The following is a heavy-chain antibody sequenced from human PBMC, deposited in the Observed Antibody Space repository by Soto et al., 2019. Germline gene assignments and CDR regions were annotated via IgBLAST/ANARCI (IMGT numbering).Heavy chain of an antibody. D-gene: IGHD7-27*01. CDR1: GFILSDCA. CDR2: ISSSSSVI. CDR3: ARDLSWGSNWYYYMDV. Sequence: EVQLVGSGGGLVQPGGSLRLSCATSGFILSDCAMNWVRQAPGKGLEWVSYISSSSSVIDYADSVKGRFTVSRDNARNSMYLQMSSLRAEDTAVYYCARDLSWGSNWYYYMDVWGKGTTVTVSS. V-gene: IGHV3-48*01. J-gene: IGHJ6*03.